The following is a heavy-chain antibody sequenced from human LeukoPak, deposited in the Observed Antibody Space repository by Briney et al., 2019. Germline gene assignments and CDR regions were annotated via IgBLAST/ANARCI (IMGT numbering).Heavy chain of an antibody. CDR1: GYSFSSYW. CDR2: INPADSDT. Sequence: GESLKISCKASGYSFSSYWIAWVRQIPGKGLGWMGIINPADSDTRYSLSIQGQVTISADRSISTAYLQWSSLKASDTAIYYCARGEGGYNYAFWGQGTLVSVSS. V-gene: IGHV5-51*01. J-gene: IGHJ4*02. D-gene: IGHD5-24*01. CDR3: ARGEGGYNYAF.